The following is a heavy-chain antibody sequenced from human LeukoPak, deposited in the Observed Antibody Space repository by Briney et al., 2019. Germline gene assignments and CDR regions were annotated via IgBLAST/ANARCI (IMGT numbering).Heavy chain of an antibody. CDR1: GFTFSSYG. V-gene: IGHV3-30*02. Sequence: GGSLRLSCAASGFTFSSYGMHWVRQAPGKGLEWVAFIRYDGSNKYYADSVKGRFTISRGNSKNTLYLQMNSLRAEDTAVYYCAKDRDSTFDYWGQGTLVTVSS. CDR2: IRYDGSNK. J-gene: IGHJ4*02. CDR3: AKDRDSTFDY. D-gene: IGHD6-13*01.